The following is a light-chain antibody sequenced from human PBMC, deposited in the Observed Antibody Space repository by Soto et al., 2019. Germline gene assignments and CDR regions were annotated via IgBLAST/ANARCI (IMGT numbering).Light chain of an antibody. CDR2: EVS. CDR1: SSDVDGYKY. Sequence: QALLTQAASVSGSPGQSITISCTGTSSDVDGYKYVSWYQQHPGKAPKLMIYEVSNRPSGVSNRFSGSKSGNTASLTISGLQAEDEADYYCSSYTSSSTPYVFGTGTKVTVL. V-gene: IGLV2-14*01. CDR3: SSYTSSSTPYV. J-gene: IGLJ1*01.